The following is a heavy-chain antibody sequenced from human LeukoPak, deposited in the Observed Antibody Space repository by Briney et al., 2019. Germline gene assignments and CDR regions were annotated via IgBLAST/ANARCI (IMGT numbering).Heavy chain of an antibody. CDR2: MNPNSGNT. V-gene: IGHV1-8*01. Sequence: ASVTVSCKASGYTFTSYDINWVRQAPGQGLEWMGWMNPNSGNTGYAQKFQGRVTMTRNTSISTAYMELSSLRSEDTAVYYCARTTAAIHADAFDIWGQGTMVTVSS. D-gene: IGHD2-2*02. CDR1: GYTFTSYD. J-gene: IGHJ3*02. CDR3: ARTTAAIHADAFDI.